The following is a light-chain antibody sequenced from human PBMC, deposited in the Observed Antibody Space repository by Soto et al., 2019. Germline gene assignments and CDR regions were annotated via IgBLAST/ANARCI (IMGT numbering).Light chain of an antibody. CDR3: QTWNTGTHVV. J-gene: IGLJ2*01. Sequence: QSVLTQPPSASASLGASVKLTCTLSSGHSSYAIAWHQQQPEKGPRYLMKLNSDGSHNKGDGIPDRFSGSSSGAERYLTISSLQSEDEADYYCQTWNTGTHVVFGGGTKVTVL. CDR2: LNSDGSH. V-gene: IGLV4-69*01. CDR1: SGHSSYA.